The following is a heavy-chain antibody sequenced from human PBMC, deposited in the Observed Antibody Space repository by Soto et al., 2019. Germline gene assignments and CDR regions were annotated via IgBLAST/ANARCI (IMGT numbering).Heavy chain of an antibody. J-gene: IGHJ6*02. CDR3: AREGGSYSIIGYYYYGMDV. V-gene: IGHV1-2*04. D-gene: IGHD1-26*01. CDR1: GYTFTGYY. CDR2: INPNSGGT. Sequence: ASVKVSCKASGYTFTGYYMHWVRQAPGQGLEWMGWINPNSGGTNYAQKFQGWVTMTRDTSISTAYMELSRLRSDDTAVYYCAREGGSYSIIGYYYYGMDVWGQGTTVTVYS.